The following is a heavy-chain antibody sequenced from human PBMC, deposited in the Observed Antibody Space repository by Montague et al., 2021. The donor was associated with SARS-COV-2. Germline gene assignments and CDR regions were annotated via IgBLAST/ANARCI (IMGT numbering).Heavy chain of an antibody. V-gene: IGHV4-39*07. CDR1: GGSISSSSYY. D-gene: IGHD6-13*01. CDR3: ARGQQLDFDY. Sequence: SETLSLTCTVSGGSISSSSYYWGWIRQPPGKGLEWIGNIYYSGSTYYNPSLKSRVTISVDTSKNQFSLKLNSLTAADTAVYYCARGQQLDFDYWGQGTLVTVSS. J-gene: IGHJ4*02. CDR2: IYYSGST.